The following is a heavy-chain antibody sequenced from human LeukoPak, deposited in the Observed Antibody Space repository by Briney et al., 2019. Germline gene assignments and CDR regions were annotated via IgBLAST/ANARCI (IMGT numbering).Heavy chain of an antibody. CDR1: RFTFSSYG. Sequence: GGSLRLSGAASRFTFSSYGMHWVRQAPGKGLEWVAFIRYDGSNKYYADSVKGRFTISRDNAKNSLYLQMNSLRAEDTALYYCARGIVPEGNWGQGTLVTVSS. CDR2: IRYDGSNK. CDR3: ARGIVPEGN. V-gene: IGHV3-30*02. D-gene: IGHD1-14*01. J-gene: IGHJ4*02.